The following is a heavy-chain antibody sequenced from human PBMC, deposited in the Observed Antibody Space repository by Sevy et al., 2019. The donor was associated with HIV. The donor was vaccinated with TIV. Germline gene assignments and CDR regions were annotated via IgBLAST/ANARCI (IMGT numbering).Heavy chain of an antibody. CDR3: ARLQSCGGSCYTFDS. V-gene: IGHV3-21*06. Sequence: GGSLILSCAASGFTFSSYEMSWVRHAPGKGLEWVSSINYIDRYIKYADSVRGRFTISRDNPKNSVSLRMNSLRDDDTAMYYCARLQSCGGSCYTFDSWGQGTLVTVSS. CDR2: INYIDRYI. CDR1: GFTFSSYE. D-gene: IGHD2-15*01. J-gene: IGHJ4*02.